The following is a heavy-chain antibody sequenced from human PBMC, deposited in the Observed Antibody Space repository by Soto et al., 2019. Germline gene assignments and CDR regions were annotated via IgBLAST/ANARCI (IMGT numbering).Heavy chain of an antibody. Sequence: EMQLLESGGGLVQAGGSLRLSCAASGFTVSSYALNWVRQSPGKGLEWVSGISASTYYADSVKGRFTISRDTSKNPLYLQMNSLRAEDTAIYFCAIRIYSTRLYYLDYWGQGTLVTVSS. CDR2: ISAST. CDR3: AIRIYSTRLYYLDY. D-gene: IGHD6-13*01. CDR1: GFTVSSYA. V-gene: IGHV3-23*01. J-gene: IGHJ4*02.